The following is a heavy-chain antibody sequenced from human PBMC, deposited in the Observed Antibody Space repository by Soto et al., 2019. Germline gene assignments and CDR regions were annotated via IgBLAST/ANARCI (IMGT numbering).Heavy chain of an antibody. V-gene: IGHV1-18*01. CDR2: ISGYNGNT. J-gene: IGHJ6*02. CDR1: GYTFSSYG. Sequence: QVQLEQSGAEVKKPGASVKVSCKASGYTFSSYGISWVRQAPGQGREWRGWISGYNGNTNYELKFQDRVTMTTDTSXNTAYMEVRSLRSDDTDVYYCEREGTGVYYYEGMDVWGQGTTVTVSS. CDR3: EREGTGVYYYEGMDV. D-gene: IGHD3-10*01.